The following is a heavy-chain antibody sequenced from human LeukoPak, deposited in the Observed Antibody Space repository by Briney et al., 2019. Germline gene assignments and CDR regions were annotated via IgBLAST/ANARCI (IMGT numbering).Heavy chain of an antibody. CDR2: INTDGSST. D-gene: IGHD6-13*01. Sequence: PGGSLRLSSAASGFTFSSYWMHWVRQAPGKGLVWVSRINTDGSSTSYADSVRGRFTVSRDNAKNTLSLQMNSLSAEDTAVYYCARGGAATSWGQGTLVTVSS. J-gene: IGHJ4*02. CDR1: GFTFSSYW. CDR3: ARGGAATS. V-gene: IGHV3-74*01.